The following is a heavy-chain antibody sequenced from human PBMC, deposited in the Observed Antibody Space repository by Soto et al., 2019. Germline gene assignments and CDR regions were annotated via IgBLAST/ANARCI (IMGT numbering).Heavy chain of an antibody. CDR2: TSYDGSHK. Sequence: GGSLRLSCAASGFTFSNYALHWVRQAPGKGLEWVALTSYDGSHKAYADSVKGRFTISRDNSKNTLYLQMDSLRADDTAVYYCARDPGLAMVVRRGFVVWGQGTEITVSS. J-gene: IGHJ3*01. D-gene: IGHD2-8*01. CDR3: ARDPGLAMVVRRGFVV. CDR1: GFTFSNYA. V-gene: IGHV3-30-3*01.